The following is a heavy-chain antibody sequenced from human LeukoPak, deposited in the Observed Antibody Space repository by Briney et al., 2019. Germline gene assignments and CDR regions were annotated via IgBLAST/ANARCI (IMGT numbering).Heavy chain of an antibody. D-gene: IGHD6-13*01. Sequence: GGSLRLSCAPSGFIFSDYYMSWIRQAPEKGLEWVSYISSTSSYTAYADSVKGRFTISRDNAKNSLYLQMNSLRAEGTAVYFCAKATNTATGTPTLAIDYWGQGTLVTVSS. CDR2: ISSTSSYT. CDR3: AKATNTATGTPTLAIDY. J-gene: IGHJ4*02. V-gene: IGHV3-11*05. CDR1: GFIFSDYY.